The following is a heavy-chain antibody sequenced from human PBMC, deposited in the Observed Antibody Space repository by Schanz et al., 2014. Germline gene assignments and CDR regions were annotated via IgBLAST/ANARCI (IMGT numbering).Heavy chain of an antibody. CDR3: ARDGGRDGYNLAFDV. D-gene: IGHD5-12*01. CDR2: ISKDGSSK. J-gene: IGHJ3*01. Sequence: VQLVESGGGLLQPGGSLRLSCAASGFTFGTFWMSWVRQAPGKGLEWVAVISKDGSSKYSADSVKGRFIISRDSSKNTLFLQMNSLRAEDTAVYFCARDGGRDGYNLAFDVWGQGTLVTVSS. V-gene: IGHV3-30*14. CDR1: GFTFGTFW.